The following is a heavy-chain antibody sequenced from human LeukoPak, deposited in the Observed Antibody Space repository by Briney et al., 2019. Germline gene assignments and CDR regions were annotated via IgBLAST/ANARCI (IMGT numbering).Heavy chain of an antibody. D-gene: IGHD4-23*01. J-gene: IGHJ4*02. Sequence: SETLSLTCAVSGGSISSGGYSWSWIRQPPGKGLERIRYIYYSGSTYYNPSLKSRVTISVDTSKNQFSLKLSSVTAADTAVYYCARDLLNEGNHLDYWGQGTLVTVSS. CDR2: IYYSGST. CDR3: ARDLLNEGNHLDY. CDR1: GGSISSGGYS. V-gene: IGHV4-30-4*01.